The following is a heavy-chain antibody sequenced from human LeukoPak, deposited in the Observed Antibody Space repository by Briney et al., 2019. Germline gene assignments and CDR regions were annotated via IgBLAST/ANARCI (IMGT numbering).Heavy chain of an antibody. CDR3: ARNRLWFGELFQYDY. D-gene: IGHD3-10*01. V-gene: IGHV4-59*12. Sequence: PSETLSLTCTVSGGSISSYYWSWIRQPPGKGLEWIGYIYYSGSTNYNPSLKSRVTISVDTSKNQFSLKLSSVTAADTAVYYCARNRLWFGELFQYDYWGQGTLVTVSS. J-gene: IGHJ4*02. CDR1: GGSISSYY. CDR2: IYYSGST.